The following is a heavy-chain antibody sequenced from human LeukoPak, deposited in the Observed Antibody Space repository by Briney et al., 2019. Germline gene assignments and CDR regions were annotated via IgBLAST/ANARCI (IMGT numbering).Heavy chain of an antibody. CDR3: ARGGKSYYYDSSGHYQPPHFDY. J-gene: IGHJ4*02. Sequence: ASVKVSCKASGYTFTSYYMHWVRQAPGQGLEWMGIIKPSGGSTSYAQKFQGRVTMTRDTSTSTVYMELSSLRSEDTAVYYCARGGKSYYYDSSGHYQPPHFDYWGQGTLVTVSS. CDR1: GYTFTSYY. D-gene: IGHD3-22*01. CDR2: IKPSGGST. V-gene: IGHV1-46*01.